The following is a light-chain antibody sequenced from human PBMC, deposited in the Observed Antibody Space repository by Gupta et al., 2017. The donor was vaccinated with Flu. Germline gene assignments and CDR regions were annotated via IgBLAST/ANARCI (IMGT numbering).Light chain of an antibody. J-gene: IGLJ3*02. CDR3: GGSDARINRGV. Sequence: QSLLTQPPSASGTPGQRVTISCSGSSSNIGSNTVNWYQQLPGKAPKILIDCKNQRPSGVTDRVLCYPPGNYASPQTXGXQSEDEXDEYCGGSDARINRGVFGDGTKLTVL. CDR1: SSNIGSNT. CDR2: CKN. V-gene: IGLV1-44*01.